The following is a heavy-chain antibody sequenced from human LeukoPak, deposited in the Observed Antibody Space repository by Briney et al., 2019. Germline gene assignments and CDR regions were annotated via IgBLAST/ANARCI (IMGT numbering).Heavy chain of an antibody. D-gene: IGHD3-22*01. V-gene: IGHV3-30*09. Sequence: PGGSLRLSCAASGSTFSGYPAHWVRQTAGKGLEWVAVISYDGSDKHYGDPVKGRFAISRDNSKNTVYLQMNSLRPEDTAVYYCAREGSRGYYPYWGQGTLVTVSS. J-gene: IGHJ4*02. CDR1: GSTFSGYP. CDR3: AREGSRGYYPY. CDR2: ISYDGSDK.